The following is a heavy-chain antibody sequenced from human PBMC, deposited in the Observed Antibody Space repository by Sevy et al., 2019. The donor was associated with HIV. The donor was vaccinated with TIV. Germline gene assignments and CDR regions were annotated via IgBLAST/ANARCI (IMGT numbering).Heavy chain of an antibody. CDR2: IYHSGST. CDR3: ARDLGYSGGYSEDY. D-gene: IGHD3-22*01. CDR1: GGSISSITHY. J-gene: IGHJ4*02. Sequence: SETLSLTCTVSGGSISSITHYWAWIRQPPGKGLVWVGNIYHSGSTYYNPSLKSRVTISVDTSRNQFSLKLTSVTAADTAVYYCARDLGYSGGYSEDYWGQGTLVTVSS. V-gene: IGHV4-39*02.